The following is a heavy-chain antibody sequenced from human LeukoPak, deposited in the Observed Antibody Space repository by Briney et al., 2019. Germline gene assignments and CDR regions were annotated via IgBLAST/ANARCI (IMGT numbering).Heavy chain of an antibody. D-gene: IGHD1-14*01. CDR1: GGSISSYY. J-gene: IGHJ4*02. V-gene: IGHV4-59*01. Sequence: PSETLPLTCTVSGGSISSYYWSWIRQPPGKGLEWIGYIYYSGSTNYNPSLKSRVTISVDTSENQFSLKLSSVTAADTAVYYCARAVAEFDYWGQGTLVTVSS. CDR2: IYYSGST. CDR3: ARAVAEFDY.